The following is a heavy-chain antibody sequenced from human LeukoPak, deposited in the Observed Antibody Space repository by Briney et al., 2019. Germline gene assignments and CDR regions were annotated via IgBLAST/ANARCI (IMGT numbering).Heavy chain of an antibody. CDR1: EFTFSSYA. CDR2: VRGSGDDT. CDR3: ARGHFGLDV. V-gene: IGHV3-23*01. D-gene: IGHD3-3*02. J-gene: IGHJ6*02. Sequence: GGPLRLSCAASEFTFSSYAMAWVRQAPGKGPEWVSAVRGSGDDTNYADSVKGRFTISRDNAQNSLYLQMNSLTADDTAVYYCARGHFGLDVWGQGTTVIVSS.